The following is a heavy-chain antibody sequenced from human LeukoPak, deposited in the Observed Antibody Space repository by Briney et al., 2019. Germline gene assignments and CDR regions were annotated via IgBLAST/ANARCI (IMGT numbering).Heavy chain of an antibody. CDR3: ARVGYDFWSGYYTGPYYYYYMDV. Sequence: GASVKVSCKASGGTFSSYAISWVRQAPGQGLEWMGGIIPIFGTANYAQKFQGRITITADESTSTACMELSSLRSEDTAVYYCARVGYDFWSGYYTGPYYYYYMDVWGKGTTVTVSS. CDR2: IIPIFGTA. V-gene: IGHV1-69*13. J-gene: IGHJ6*03. D-gene: IGHD3-3*01. CDR1: GGTFSSYA.